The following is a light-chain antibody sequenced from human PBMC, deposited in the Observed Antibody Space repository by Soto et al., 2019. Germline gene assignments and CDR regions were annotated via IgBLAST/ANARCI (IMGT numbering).Light chain of an antibody. Sequence: QSVLTQPPSASGSPGQSVTISCTGTGSDVGGYNYVSWYQHHPGKAPKLMLYEVSTRPSWVPDRFSGSKSGNTASLTVSGLQAEDEDDYYCSSYAGSNIYVVFGGGTQLTVL. V-gene: IGLV2-8*01. J-gene: IGLJ2*01. CDR1: GSDVGGYNY. CDR3: SSYAGSNIYVV. CDR2: EVS.